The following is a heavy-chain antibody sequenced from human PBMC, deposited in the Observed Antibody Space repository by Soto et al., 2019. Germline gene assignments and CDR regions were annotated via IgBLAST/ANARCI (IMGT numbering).Heavy chain of an antibody. J-gene: IGHJ3*02. V-gene: IGHV3-30-3*01. Sequence: GGSLILSCASSGFTFSSYAVHWVRQAPGKGLEWVAVISYDGSNKYYADSVKGRFTISRDNSKNTLYLQMNSLRAEDTAVYYCARGQWFLPIDIWGQGTMVTVSS. CDR1: GFTFSSYA. D-gene: IGHD3-22*01. CDR3: ARGQWFLPIDI. CDR2: ISYDGSNK.